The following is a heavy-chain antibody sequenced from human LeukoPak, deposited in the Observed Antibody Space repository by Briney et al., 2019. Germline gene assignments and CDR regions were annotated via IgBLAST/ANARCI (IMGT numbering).Heavy chain of an antibody. CDR2: ISAYNGNT. V-gene: IGHV1-18*01. J-gene: IGHJ6*03. Sequence: GASVKVSCKASGYTFTSYGISWVRQAPGQGLEWMGWISAYNGNTNYAQKLQGRVTMTTDTSTSTAYMELRSLRSDDTAVYYCARTVIGGYYYYYMDVWGKGTTVTVSS. D-gene: IGHD4-11*01. CDR1: GYTFTSYG. CDR3: ARTVIGGYYYYYMDV.